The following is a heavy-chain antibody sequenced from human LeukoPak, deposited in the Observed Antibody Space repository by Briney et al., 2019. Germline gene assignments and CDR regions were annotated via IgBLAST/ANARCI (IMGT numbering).Heavy chain of an antibody. D-gene: IGHD3-22*01. V-gene: IGHV1-2*02. J-gene: IGHJ4*02. CDR3: ARQNYYDSSGSSDY. Sequence: GASVKVSCKASGYTFTGYYMHWVRQAPGQGLEWMGWINPNSGGTNYAQKFQGRVTMTRDMSTSTVYMELSSLRSEDTAVYYCARQNYYDSSGSSDYWGQGTLVTVSS. CDR1: GYTFTGYY. CDR2: INPNSGGT.